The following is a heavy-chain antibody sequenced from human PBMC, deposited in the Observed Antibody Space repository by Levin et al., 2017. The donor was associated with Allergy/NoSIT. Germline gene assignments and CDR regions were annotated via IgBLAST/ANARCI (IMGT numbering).Heavy chain of an antibody. V-gene: IGHV4-34*01. CDR3: ARGDGYKLMGFDY. Sequence: SETLSLTCAVYGGSFSGYYWSWIRQPPGKGLEWIGEINHSGSTNYNPSLKSRVTISVDTSKNQFSLKLSSVTAADTAVYYCARGDGYKLMGFDYWGQGTLVTVSS. D-gene: IGHD5-24*01. J-gene: IGHJ4*02. CDR2: INHSGST. CDR1: GGSFSGYY.